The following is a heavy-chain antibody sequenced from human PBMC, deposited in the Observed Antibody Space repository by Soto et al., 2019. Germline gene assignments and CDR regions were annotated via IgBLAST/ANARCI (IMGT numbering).Heavy chain of an antibody. CDR2: ITPILGIA. V-gene: IGHV1-69*02. Sequence: QVQLVQSGAEVKKPGSSVKVSWKASGGTFSSYTISWVRQAPGQGLEWMGRITPILGIANYAQKFQGRVTITADKSTSTAYMELSSLRSEDTAVYYCARMGPNYGMDVWGQGTTVTVSS. CDR3: ARMGPNYGMDV. J-gene: IGHJ6*02. CDR1: GGTFSSYT.